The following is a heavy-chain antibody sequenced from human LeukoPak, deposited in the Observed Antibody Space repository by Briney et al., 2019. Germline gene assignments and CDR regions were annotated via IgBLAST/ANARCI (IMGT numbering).Heavy chain of an antibody. Sequence: ASVKVSCKASGYTFTSYGISWVRQAPGQGLEWMGWISAYNGNTNYAQKLQGRVTMTTDTSTSTAYMELRSLRSDDTAVYYCAGSYCSGGSCYPILDFDYWGQGTLVTVSS. D-gene: IGHD2-15*01. J-gene: IGHJ4*02. CDR2: ISAYNGNT. CDR3: AGSYCSGGSCYPILDFDY. CDR1: GYTFTSYG. V-gene: IGHV1-18*04.